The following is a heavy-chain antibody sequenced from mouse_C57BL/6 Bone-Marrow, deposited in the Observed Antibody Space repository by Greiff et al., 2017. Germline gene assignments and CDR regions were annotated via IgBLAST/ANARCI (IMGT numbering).Heavy chain of an antibody. CDR2: IDPSDSYT. J-gene: IGHJ3*01. CDR1: GYTFTSYW. CDR3: ARGGVAY. Sequence: VQLQQPGAELVRPGTSVKLSCKASGYTFTSYWMHWVKQRPGQGLEWIGVIDPSDSYTTYNQKFKGKATLPVDTSSSTAYMQLSSLTSEDSAVYDCARGGVAYWGQGTLVTVSA. V-gene: IGHV1-59*01.